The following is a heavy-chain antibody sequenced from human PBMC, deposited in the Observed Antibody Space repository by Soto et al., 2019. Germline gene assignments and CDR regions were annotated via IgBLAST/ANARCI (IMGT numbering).Heavy chain of an antibody. CDR2: TYYRSKWYN. V-gene: IGHV6-1*01. CDR1: GDSVSSNSAA. Sequence: SQTLSLTCAISGDSVSSNSAAWNWIRQSPSRGLEWLGRTYYRSKWYNDYAVSVKSRITINPDTSKNQFSLQLNSVTPEDTAVSYVASGQGQRLPTDGFESWGQGTMVTVSS. CDR3: ASGQGQRLPTDGFES. J-gene: IGHJ3*02. D-gene: IGHD6-19*01.